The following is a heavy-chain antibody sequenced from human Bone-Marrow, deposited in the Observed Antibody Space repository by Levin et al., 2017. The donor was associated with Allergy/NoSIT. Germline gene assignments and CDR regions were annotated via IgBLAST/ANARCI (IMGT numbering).Heavy chain of an antibody. J-gene: IGHJ4*02. CDR3: TTDPYYYDSSGYYSYGY. CDR2: IKSKTDGGTT. D-gene: IGHD3-22*01. V-gene: IGHV3-15*01. Sequence: SCAASGFTFSNAWMSWVRQAPGKGLEWVGRIKSKTDGGTTDYAAPVKGRFTISRDDSKNTLYLQMNSLKTEDTAVYYCTTDPYYYDSSGYYSYGYWGQGTLVTVSS. CDR1: GFTFSNAW.